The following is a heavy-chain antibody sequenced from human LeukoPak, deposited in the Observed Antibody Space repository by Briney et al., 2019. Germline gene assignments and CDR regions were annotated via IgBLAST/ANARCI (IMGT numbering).Heavy chain of an antibody. CDR1: GFTFSSYS. D-gene: IGHD3-3*01. V-gene: IGHV3-21*01. CDR2: ISSSSSYI. Sequence: GGSLRLSCAASGFTFSSYSMNWVRQAPGKGLEWVSSISSSSSYIYYADSVKGRFTISRDNAKNSLYLQMNSLRAEDTAVYYCATERGGRDFWSGSCDFDYWGQGTLVTVSS. CDR3: ATERGGRDFWSGSCDFDY. J-gene: IGHJ4*02.